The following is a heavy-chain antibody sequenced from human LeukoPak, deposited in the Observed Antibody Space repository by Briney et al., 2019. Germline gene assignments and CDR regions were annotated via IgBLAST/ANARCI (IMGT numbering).Heavy chain of an antibody. Sequence: PGGSLRLSCAASGFTFSSYSMIWVRQAPGKGVEWVSSISSSSSYIYYADSVKGRFTISRDNAKNSLYLQMNSLRAEDTAVYYCARDNGYSLGGNWFDPWGQGTLVTVSS. CDR3: ARDNGYSLGGNWFDP. J-gene: IGHJ5*02. D-gene: IGHD5-18*01. CDR2: ISSSSSYI. CDR1: GFTFSSYS. V-gene: IGHV3-21*01.